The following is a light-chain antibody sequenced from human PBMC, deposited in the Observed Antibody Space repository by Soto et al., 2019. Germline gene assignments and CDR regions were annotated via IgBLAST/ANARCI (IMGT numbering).Light chain of an antibody. CDR1: QNITNY. J-gene: IGKJ1*01. V-gene: IGKV1-39*01. Sequence: DIQLAQSPSSLSGCVGDRVAIACRASQNITNYLNWYQQKPGKAPKLLIYAASSLQSGVPSRFSGSGSGTDFTLTISSLQPEDFATYYCQQSYSTTWTFGQGTKVDIK. CDR3: QQSYSTTWT. CDR2: AAS.